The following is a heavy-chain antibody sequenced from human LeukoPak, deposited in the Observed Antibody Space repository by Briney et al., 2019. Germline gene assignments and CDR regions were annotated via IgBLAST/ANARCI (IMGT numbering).Heavy chain of an antibody. CDR2: ISGSGSII. Sequence: PRGSLRLSCAASGFTFSAYYMSWIRQAPGKGLEWVSYISGSGSIISYADSVKGRFTISRDNAKNSVYLQMNSLRAEDTAVYYCARDFHGSGSYHTFAPWGQGTLVTVSS. CDR1: GFTFSAYY. V-gene: IGHV3-11*04. D-gene: IGHD3-10*01. CDR3: ARDFHGSGSYHTFAP. J-gene: IGHJ5*02.